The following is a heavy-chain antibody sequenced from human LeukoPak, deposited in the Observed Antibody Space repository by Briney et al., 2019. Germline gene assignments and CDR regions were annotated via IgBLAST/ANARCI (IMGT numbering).Heavy chain of an antibody. D-gene: IGHD3-22*01. CDR3: AREGGGYDSSGYHDY. J-gene: IGHJ4*02. Sequence: GGSLRLSCAAPGFTFSSYAMSWVRQAPGKGLEWVSAISGSGGSTYYADSVKGRFTISRDNSKNTLYLQMNSLRAEDTAVYYCAREGGGYDSSGYHDYWGQGTLVTVSS. CDR2: ISGSGGST. V-gene: IGHV3-23*01. CDR1: GFTFSSYA.